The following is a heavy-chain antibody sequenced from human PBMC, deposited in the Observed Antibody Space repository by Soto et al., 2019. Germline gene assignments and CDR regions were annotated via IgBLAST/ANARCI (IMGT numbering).Heavy chain of an antibody. CDR1: GFTFSDYY. V-gene: IGHV3-11*01. CDR2: ISSSGSTI. J-gene: IGHJ6*03. Sequence: GGSLRLSCAASGFTFSDYYMSWIRQAPGKGLEWVSYISSSGSTIYYADSVKGRFTISRDNAKNSLYLQMNSLRAEDTAVYYCARVVAGPYYYYMDVWGKGTTVTVSS. CDR3: ARVVAGPYYYYMDV. D-gene: IGHD6-19*01.